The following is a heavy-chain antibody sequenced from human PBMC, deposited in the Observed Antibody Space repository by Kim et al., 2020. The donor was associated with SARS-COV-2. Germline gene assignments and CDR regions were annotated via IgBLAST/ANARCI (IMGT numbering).Heavy chain of an antibody. D-gene: IGHD4-17*01. CDR2: ISGSGGST. V-gene: IGHV3-23*01. CDR1: GFTFSSYA. Sequence: GGSLRLSCAASGFTFSSYAMSWVRQAPGKGLEWVSAISGSGGSTYHADSVKGRFTISRDNSKNTLYLQMNSLRAEDTAVYYLAKRGYGDATLYYYGMDVWGQGTTVTVSS. J-gene: IGHJ6*02. CDR3: AKRGYGDATLYYYGMDV.